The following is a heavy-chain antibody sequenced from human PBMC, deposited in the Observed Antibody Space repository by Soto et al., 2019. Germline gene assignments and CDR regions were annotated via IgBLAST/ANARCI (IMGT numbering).Heavy chain of an antibody. J-gene: IGHJ6*02. CDR3: AKAPKGNYYYGMDV. Sequence: EVQLLESGGGLVQPGGSLRLSCAASGFTFSSYAMSWVRQAPGKGLEWVSGISGSGGNTYYADSVKGRFTFSRDNSQKTLYLQMNSLTAEDTSVYYCAKAPKGNYYYGMDVWGQGTTVTVSS. CDR2: ISGSGGNT. V-gene: IGHV3-23*01. D-gene: IGHD6-13*01. CDR1: GFTFSSYA.